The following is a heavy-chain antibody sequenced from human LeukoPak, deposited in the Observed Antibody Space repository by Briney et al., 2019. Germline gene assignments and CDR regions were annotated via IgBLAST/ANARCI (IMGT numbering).Heavy chain of an antibody. J-gene: IGHJ5*02. Sequence: QAGGSLRLSCAASGFTFSNYWMGWVRQAPGKGLEWVSAISGSGGSTYYADSVKGRFTISRDNSKNTPYLQMNSLRAEDTAVYYCAKPDGWPKLNTFDPWGQGTLVTVSS. CDR2: ISGSGGST. D-gene: IGHD3-10*01. CDR1: GFTFSNYW. CDR3: AKPDGWPKLNTFDP. V-gene: IGHV3-23*01.